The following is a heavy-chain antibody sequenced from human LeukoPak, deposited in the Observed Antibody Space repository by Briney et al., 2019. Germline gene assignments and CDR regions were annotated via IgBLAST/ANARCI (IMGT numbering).Heavy chain of an antibody. J-gene: IGHJ6*02. Sequence: GGSLRLSCTASGFTFGDYAMSWIRQAPGKGLEWVSYISGSGSTIYYADSVKGRFTISRDNARNSLYLQMNSLRAEDTAVYYCAREVSLSLWGQGTTVTVSS. V-gene: IGHV3-11*01. CDR2: ISGSGSTI. CDR1: GFTFGDYA. D-gene: IGHD5/OR15-5a*01. CDR3: AREVSLSL.